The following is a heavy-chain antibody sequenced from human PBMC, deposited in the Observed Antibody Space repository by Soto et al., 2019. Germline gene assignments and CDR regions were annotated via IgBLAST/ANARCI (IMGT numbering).Heavy chain of an antibody. CDR2: IHYSGST. V-gene: IGHV4-59*01. CDR1: GGSISSYC. J-gene: IGHJ4*02. CDR3: ARSVDNSGYYFSNC. Sequence: LETLSLTCTGSGGSISSYCWTWICQSPGKGLEWMGYIHYSGSTNSNPSLKSRVTMSIDTSRNRFSLKLSSVTAADKVVYYCARSVDNSGYYFSNCWGQATLVTVS. D-gene: IGHD3-22*01.